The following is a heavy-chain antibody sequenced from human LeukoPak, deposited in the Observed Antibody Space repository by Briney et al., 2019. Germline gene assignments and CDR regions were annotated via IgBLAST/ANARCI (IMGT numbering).Heavy chain of an antibody. CDR2: IDTSSSTM. J-gene: IGHJ3*01. Sequence: GGSLRLSCAASAFTFSDYSMNWVRQAPGKGLEWISYIDTSSSTMYYADSVMGRFTISRDNAKESLYLQMNSLRDEDTAVYYCAREDDSWGPNNLDLWGQGTMVTVS. CDR3: AREDDSWGPNNLDL. V-gene: IGHV3-48*02. CDR1: AFTFSDYS. D-gene: IGHD7-27*01.